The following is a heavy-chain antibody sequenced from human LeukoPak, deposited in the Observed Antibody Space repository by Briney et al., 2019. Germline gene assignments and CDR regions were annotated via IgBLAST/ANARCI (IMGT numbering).Heavy chain of an antibody. D-gene: IGHD3-22*01. CDR3: ARGSGFQYRGITTNYHMDV. V-gene: IGHV1-2*02. CDR1: GYTFTDYY. Sequence: GASVKVSCKASGYTFTDYYIHWVRQAPGQGLEWMGWIDPKSGGTSFAQKFQGSVTMTRDTSISTAYIELSRLKYDDTAVYYCARGSGFQYRGITTNYHMDVWGKGTTVTVSS. J-gene: IGHJ6*03. CDR2: IDPKSGGT.